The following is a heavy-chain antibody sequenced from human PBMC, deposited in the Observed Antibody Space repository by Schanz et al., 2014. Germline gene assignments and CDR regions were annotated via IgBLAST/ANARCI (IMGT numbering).Heavy chain of an antibody. V-gene: IGHV1-69*04. J-gene: IGHJ4*02. CDR1: GATFNSYA. CDR3: ARIIAGDYLY. Sequence: QVHLVQSGAEVKEPGSSVKVSCKSSGATFNSYAFGWVRQAPGQVFEWVGSIIPPLRQTRYAQKFEERVIITADTSTTTVYMDLASLTSDDTAVYFCARIIAGDYLYWGQGTLVTVSS. D-gene: IGHD4-17*01. CDR2: IIPPLRQT.